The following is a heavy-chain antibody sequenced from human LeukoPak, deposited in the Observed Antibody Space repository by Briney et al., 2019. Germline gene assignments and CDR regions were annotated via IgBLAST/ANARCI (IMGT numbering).Heavy chain of an antibody. CDR2: INPNSGAT. Sequence: ASVKVSCKTSGYIFTGYYMHWVRQAPGQGLEWMGWINPNSGATNYAQKFQGRVTMTRDTSISTLYMELSRLRSDDTAVYYCARDRPDTTYYYGMDVWAKGARSPSP. CDR3: ARDRPDTTYYYGMDV. D-gene: IGHD5-18*01. V-gene: IGHV1-2*02. CDR1: GYIFTGYY. J-gene: IGHJ6*02.